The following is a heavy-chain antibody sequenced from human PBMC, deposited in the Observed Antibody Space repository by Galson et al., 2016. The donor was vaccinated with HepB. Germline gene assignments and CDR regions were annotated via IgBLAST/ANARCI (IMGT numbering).Heavy chain of an antibody. J-gene: IGHJ4*02. V-gene: IGHV3-33*01. Sequence: LRLSCAASGITFSRHVMHWVRQAPGKGLEWVAFIWYDGSKKYYGTSVEGRFTISRDNSKNTLYLQMNSLRVEDTAVYYCARGTETSWYGQFDYWGQGTLVTVSA. CDR1: GITFSRHV. CDR3: ARGTETSWYGQFDY. CDR2: IWYDGSKK. D-gene: IGHD2-2*01.